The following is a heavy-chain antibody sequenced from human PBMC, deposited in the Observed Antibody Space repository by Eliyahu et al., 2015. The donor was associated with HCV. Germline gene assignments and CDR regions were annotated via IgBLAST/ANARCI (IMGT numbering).Heavy chain of an antibody. V-gene: IGHV5-51*01. CDR3: ARESMVRGAFEAEAFDF. Sequence: TRYSPSFQGQVTISADKSINTVYLQWSSLKASDSATYYCARESMVRGAFEAEAFDFWGQGTVVTVSS. J-gene: IGHJ3*01. CDR2: T. D-gene: IGHD3-10*01.